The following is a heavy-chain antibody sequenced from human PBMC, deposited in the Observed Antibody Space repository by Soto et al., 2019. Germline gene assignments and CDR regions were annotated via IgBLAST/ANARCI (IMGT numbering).Heavy chain of an antibody. D-gene: IGHD6-19*01. J-gene: IGHJ5*02. CDR1: GFTFSSYA. CDR3: AKAPSSGWYFPSFDP. CDR2: ISGSGGST. V-gene: IGHV3-23*01. Sequence: EVQLLESGGGLVQPGGSLRLSCAASGFTFSSYAMSWVRQAPGKGLEWVSAISGSGGSTYYADSVKGRFTISRDNSKSTLYLQRIRLRAEDTAVYYCAKAPSSGWYFPSFDPWGQGTLVTVSS.